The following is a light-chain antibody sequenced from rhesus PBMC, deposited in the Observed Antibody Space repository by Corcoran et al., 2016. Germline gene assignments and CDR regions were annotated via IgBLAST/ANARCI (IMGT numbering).Light chain of an antibody. CDR3: QQYYSTPLT. CDR1: RSLLYSSNNKTY. CDR2: WAS. Sequence: DIVMTQSPDSLAVSPGERVTINCKPSRSLLYSSNNKTYLAWYQQKPGQAPKLLIYWASTRETGVPNRFSGSGSGTDFTLTISGLQAEDVAVYYCQQYYSTPLTFGQGTKVEIK. V-gene: IGKV4-1*01. J-gene: IGKJ1*01.